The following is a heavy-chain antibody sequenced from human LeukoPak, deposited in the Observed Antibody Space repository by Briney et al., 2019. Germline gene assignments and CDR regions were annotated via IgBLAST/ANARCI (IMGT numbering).Heavy chain of an antibody. D-gene: IGHD3-10*01. Sequence: ASVTVSCTASGYTFTGYYMHWVRQAPGQGLEWMGWINPNSGGTNYAQKFQGRVTMTRDTSISTAYMELSRLRSDDTAVYYCARVLVRGVIIHGSSAFDIWGQGTMVTVSS. CDR3: ARVLVRGVIIHGSSAFDI. CDR1: GYTFTGYY. V-gene: IGHV1-2*02. J-gene: IGHJ3*02. CDR2: INPNSGGT.